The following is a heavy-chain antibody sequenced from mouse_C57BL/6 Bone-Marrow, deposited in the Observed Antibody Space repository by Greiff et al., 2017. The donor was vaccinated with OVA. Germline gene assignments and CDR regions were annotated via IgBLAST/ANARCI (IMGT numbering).Heavy chain of an antibody. D-gene: IGHD4-1*01. Sequence: VQLQQSGPELVKPGASVKISCKASGYTFTDYYMNWVKQSHGKSLEWIGDINPNNGGTSYNQKFKGKATLTVDKSSSTAYMELRSLTSEDSAVYYCARRVTGKDYFDYWGQGTTLTVSS. CDR2: INPNNGGT. CDR1: GYTFTDYY. V-gene: IGHV1-26*01. J-gene: IGHJ2*01. CDR3: ARRVTGKDYFDY.